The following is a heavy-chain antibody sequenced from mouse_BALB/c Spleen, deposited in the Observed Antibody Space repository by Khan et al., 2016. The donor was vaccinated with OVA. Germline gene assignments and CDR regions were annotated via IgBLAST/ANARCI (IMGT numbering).Heavy chain of an antibody. CDR2: VSTGGSYT. Sequence: EVELVESGGDLVKPGGSLKLSCAASGFTFSTYGMSWVRQAPDKRLEWVATVSTGGSYTYYSDSVKGRFPISRDNDKTTLYLQMSGLRSEDTAMFYCTRLAYYYDSGGFAYWGQGTLVTVSA. V-gene: IGHV5-6*01. J-gene: IGHJ3*01. CDR3: TRLAYYYDSGGFAY. CDR1: GFTFSTYG. D-gene: IGHD1-1*01.